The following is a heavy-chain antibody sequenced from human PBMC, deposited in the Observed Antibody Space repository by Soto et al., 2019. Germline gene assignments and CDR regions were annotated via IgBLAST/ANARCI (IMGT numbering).Heavy chain of an antibody. V-gene: IGHV1-69*08. Sequence: QVQLVQSGAEVKKPGSSVKVSCKASGGTFSSYTISWVRQAPGQGLEWMGRIIPILGIANYAQKLQGRVTITADKSTSTAYMELSSLRSEDTAVYYCAREEYYYGSGAFFDYWCQGTLVTVSS. D-gene: IGHD3-10*01. J-gene: IGHJ4*02. CDR1: GGTFSSYT. CDR3: AREEYYYGSGAFFDY. CDR2: IIPILGIA.